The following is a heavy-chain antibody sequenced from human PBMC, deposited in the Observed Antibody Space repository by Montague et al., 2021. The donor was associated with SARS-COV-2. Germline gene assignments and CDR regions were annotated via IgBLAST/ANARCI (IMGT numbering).Heavy chain of an antibody. V-gene: IGHV6-1*01. CDR2: TYYRSTWHN. CDR3: TSGREGNYNVMDV. Sequence: CAISGDSVSSNNATWNWVRQSPSRGLEWLGRTYYRSTWHNDYAVXVRGRVTINPDTSKNQFSLQLNSVTPEDTAIYYCTSGREGNYNVMDVWGQGTTVTVSS. J-gene: IGHJ6*02. CDR1: GDSVSSNNAT. D-gene: IGHD1-1*01.